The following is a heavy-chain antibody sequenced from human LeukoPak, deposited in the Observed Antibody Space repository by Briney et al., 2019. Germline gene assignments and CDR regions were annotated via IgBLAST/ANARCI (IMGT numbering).Heavy chain of an antibody. CDR1: GFTFSSSA. CDR2: ISNNGGYT. Sequence: GGSLRLSCAASGFTFSSSAMSWVRQAPGKGLEWVAAISNNGGYTYYADSVQGRFTISRDNSKSTLCLQMNSLRAEDTAVYYCAKQLGYCSDGSCYFPYWGQGTLVTVSS. D-gene: IGHD2-15*01. J-gene: IGHJ4*02. V-gene: IGHV3-23*01. CDR3: AKQLGYCSDGSCYFPY.